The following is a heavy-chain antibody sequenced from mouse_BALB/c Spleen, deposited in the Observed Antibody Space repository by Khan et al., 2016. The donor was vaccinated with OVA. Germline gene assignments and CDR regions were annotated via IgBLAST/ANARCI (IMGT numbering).Heavy chain of an antibody. Sequence: VQLQQPGPELMKPGASVKISCKASGYSFSTYYIHWVTRSHGKTLEWIGYIDPFNGGTTYNQKFKGKATLIVDKSSSTAYMHLTSLTSEDSAVYYCARHGSTSWFAYWGQGTLVTVSA. CDR1: GYSFSTYY. CDR2: IDPFNGGT. V-gene: IGHV1S135*01. D-gene: IGHD1-1*01. CDR3: ARHGSTSWFAY. J-gene: IGHJ3*01.